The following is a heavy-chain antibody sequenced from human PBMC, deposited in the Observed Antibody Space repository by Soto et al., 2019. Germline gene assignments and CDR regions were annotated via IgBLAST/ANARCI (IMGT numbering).Heavy chain of an antibody. CDR2: INPDSGAT. Sequence: HEHLVQSGAEVKRPGASLKVSCKASGYSFTGYYIHWVRQAPGQGLEWMGWINPDSGATNYAQNCQGRVTLTSDTSISTASMDLTSLTSDDPAVYYCARGDYGTGGYPFPYFDYWGQGTLVIVSS. D-gene: IGHD2-8*02. CDR3: ARGDYGTGGYPFPYFDY. CDR1: GYSFTGYY. V-gene: IGHV1-2*02. J-gene: IGHJ4*02.